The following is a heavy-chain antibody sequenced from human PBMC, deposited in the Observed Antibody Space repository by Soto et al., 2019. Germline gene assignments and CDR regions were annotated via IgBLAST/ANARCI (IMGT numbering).Heavy chain of an antibody. CDR3: SKSPNILLSSYVDY. CDR1: GFTFSRYA. Sequence: PGGSLRLSCAASGFTFSRYAMSWVRQAPGWGLEWVAAISGSGGSTYYADSEKGRFTVSRDNSKTTLYLHMKSLRAWDTAVYDISKSPNILLSSYVDYCGQGSLVTVSS. V-gene: IGHV3-23*01. CDR2: ISGSGGST. J-gene: IGHJ4*02.